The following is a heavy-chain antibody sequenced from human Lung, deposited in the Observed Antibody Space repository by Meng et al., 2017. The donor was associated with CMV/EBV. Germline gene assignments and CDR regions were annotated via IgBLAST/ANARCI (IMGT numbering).Heavy chain of an antibody. J-gene: IGHJ4*01. CDR1: GFTFSNYG. CDR3: AKDDGRTPPPEAFDF. V-gene: IGHV3-33*06. Sequence: GESLKISCAASGFTFSNYGMHWVRQAPGKGLEWVAVIWYDGKTKYYADSVKGRFSISRDNSKYTLYLQMNSLRADDTAVYYCAKDDGRTPPPEAFDFWGHGTXVTVSS. CDR2: IWYDGKTK. D-gene: IGHD1-14*01.